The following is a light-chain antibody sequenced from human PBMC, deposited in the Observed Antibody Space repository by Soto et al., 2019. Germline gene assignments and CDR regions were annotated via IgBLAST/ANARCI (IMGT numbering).Light chain of an antibody. CDR1: ETIGRAY. V-gene: IGKV3-20*01. Sequence: IVLTQSPGTLSLSPGERATVSCRASETIGRAYFAWYQHRPGRTPRLVLSATSNRAAGIPDRFGGSGSGADFTLTISGVEPEDFAVYYCHQYATSPFTFGQGTKLEI. CDR2: ATS. CDR3: HQYATSPFT. J-gene: IGKJ2*01.